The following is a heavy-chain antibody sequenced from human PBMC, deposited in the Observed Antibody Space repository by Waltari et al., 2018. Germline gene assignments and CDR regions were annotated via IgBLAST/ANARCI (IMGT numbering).Heavy chain of an antibody. D-gene: IGHD3-10*01. Sequence: EVQLLESGGGWVQPGGSLRLSCAASGFTFSRYGIGWARQAPGNGLEWFSAISGSGGSTYYADSVKGRFTISRDNSKNTLYLQMNSLRAEDTAVYYCAKDVAATGEGYWGQGTLVTVSS. CDR2: ISGSGGST. V-gene: IGHV3-23*01. J-gene: IGHJ4*02. CDR1: GFTFSRYG. CDR3: AKDVAATGEGY.